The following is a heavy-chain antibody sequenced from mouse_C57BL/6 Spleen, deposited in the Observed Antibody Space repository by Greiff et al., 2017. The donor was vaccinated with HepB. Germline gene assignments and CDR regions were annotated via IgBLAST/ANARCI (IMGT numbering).Heavy chain of an antibody. D-gene: IGHD2-5*01. V-gene: IGHV1-80*01. Sequence: QVHVKQSGAELVKPGASVKISCKASGYAFSSYWMNWVKQRPGKGLEWIGQLYPGDGDTNYNGKFKGKATLTADKSSGTAYMQLSSLTSEDSAVYVCARSWYYSNYESAMDYWGQGASVTVA. CDR2: LYPGDGDT. CDR3: ARSWYYSNYESAMDY. CDR1: GYAFSSYW. J-gene: IGHJ4*01.